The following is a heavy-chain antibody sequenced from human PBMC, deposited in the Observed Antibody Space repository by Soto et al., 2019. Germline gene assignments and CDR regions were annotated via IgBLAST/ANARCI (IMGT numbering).Heavy chain of an antibody. CDR3: GPDTLDY. CDR2: IWYDGSNK. CDR1: RFMFSSHG. J-gene: IGHJ4*02. V-gene: IGHV3-33*01. Sequence: QVHLVESGGGVVQPGRSLRLYYAASRFMFSSHGMHWIRQAPGKGLEWVAVIWYDGSNKYYADSVKGRFTISRDNSKNTLYLQMNSLRVEDTAVYYCGPDTLDYWGQGTLVTVSS.